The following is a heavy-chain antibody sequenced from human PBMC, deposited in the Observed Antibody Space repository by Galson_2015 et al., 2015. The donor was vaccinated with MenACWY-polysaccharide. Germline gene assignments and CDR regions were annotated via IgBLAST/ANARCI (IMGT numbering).Heavy chain of an antibody. J-gene: IGHJ5*02. CDR2: ITGSGGST. D-gene: IGHD2-2*01. V-gene: IGHV3-23*01. CDR3: AKKACTTTSCTYNWFDP. Sequence: SLRLSCAASGFTFSNYAMTWVRQAPGKGLEWVSSITGSGGSTYYTDSVKGRFTISRDNSKNTLYLQMNSLRAEDTAVYYCAKKACTTTSCTYNWFDPWGQGTLVTVSS. CDR1: GFTFSNYA.